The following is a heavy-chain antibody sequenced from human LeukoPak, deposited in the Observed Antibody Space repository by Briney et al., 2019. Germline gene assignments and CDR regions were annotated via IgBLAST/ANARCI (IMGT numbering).Heavy chain of an antibody. CDR3: ARGRGRFLGGGGYFDY. J-gene: IGHJ4*02. CDR1: GGSFSGYY. V-gene: IGHV4-34*01. D-gene: IGHD3-16*01. Sequence: SETLSLTCAVYGGSFSGYYWSWIRQPPGKGLEWIGEINHSGSTNYNPSLKSRVTISVDTSKNQFSLKLSSVTAADTAVYYCARGRGRFLGGGGYFDYWGQGTLVTVSS. CDR2: INHSGST.